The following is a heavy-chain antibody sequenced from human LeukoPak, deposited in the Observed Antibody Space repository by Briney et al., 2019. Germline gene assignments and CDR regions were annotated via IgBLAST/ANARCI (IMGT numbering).Heavy chain of an antibody. J-gene: IGHJ4*02. D-gene: IGHD3-16*01. Sequence: PGGSLRLSCAASGFTFGDYYMTWIRQAPGKGLVWVSYISNSGNTIKEADSVKGRFTISRDNAQNSLFLQMKSLRAEDTAVYYCARYRVITNDYFDSWGQGTLVTVSS. CDR2: ISNSGNTI. V-gene: IGHV3-11*01. CDR1: GFTFGDYY. CDR3: ARYRVITNDYFDS.